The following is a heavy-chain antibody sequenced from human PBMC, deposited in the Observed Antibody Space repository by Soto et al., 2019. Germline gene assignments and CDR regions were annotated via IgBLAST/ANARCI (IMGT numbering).Heavy chain of an antibody. V-gene: IGHV4-30-2*01. J-gene: IGHJ5*02. D-gene: IGHD2-2*01. CDR3: ARLVLGETNWLDP. CDR2: IYHSGST. Sequence: SETLPLTCAVSGGSISSGGYSWSWIRQPPGKGLEWIGYIYHSGSTYYNPSLKSRVTISVDRSKNQFYLQLNSVTPEDTAVYYCARLVLGETNWLDPWGQGTLVTVSS. CDR1: GGSISSGGYS.